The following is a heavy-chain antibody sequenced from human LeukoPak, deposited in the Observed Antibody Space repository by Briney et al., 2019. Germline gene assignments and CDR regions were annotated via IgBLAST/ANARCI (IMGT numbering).Heavy chain of an antibody. J-gene: IGHJ4*02. Sequence: GASVKVSCKASGYTFSSYDINWGRQATGQGPEWMGWMNPSSGNTGYAQTFQGRVSMTRDTSTNTAYLELSSLRSEDTAVYYCATHTYYYSSGSFAYWGQGTLVTVSS. D-gene: IGHD3-10*01. CDR2: MNPSSGNT. CDR3: ATHTYYYSSGSFAY. V-gene: IGHV1-8*01. CDR1: GYTFSSYD.